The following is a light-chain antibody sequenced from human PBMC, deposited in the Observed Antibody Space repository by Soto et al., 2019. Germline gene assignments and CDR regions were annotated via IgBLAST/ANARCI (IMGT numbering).Light chain of an antibody. Sequence: EMMLTQSPGTLSLSPGEIATLSCRASQSVYSSYLAWYQQRPGQAPRLLFYAASIRATGIPDRFSGSGSGTDFSLTISRLEPEDFAVYYCHQYGSSPWTFGQGTKVEIK. CDR1: QSVYSSY. CDR3: HQYGSSPWT. J-gene: IGKJ1*01. CDR2: AAS. V-gene: IGKV3-20*01.